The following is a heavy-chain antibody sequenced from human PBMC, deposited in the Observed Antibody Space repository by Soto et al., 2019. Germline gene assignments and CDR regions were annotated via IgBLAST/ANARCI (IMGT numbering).Heavy chain of an antibody. D-gene: IGHD2-2*01. J-gene: IGHJ6*02. V-gene: IGHV3-9*01. Sequence: EVQLLESGGGLVQPGGSLRLSCAASGFTFSSYAMSWVRQAPGKGPEWVSAISWNSGSIGYADSVKGRFTISRDNAKNSLYLQMNSLRAEDTALYYCAKAPGYCSSTSCHYYYYGMDVWGQGTTVTVSS. CDR1: GFTFSSYA. CDR2: ISWNSGSI. CDR3: AKAPGYCSSTSCHYYYYGMDV.